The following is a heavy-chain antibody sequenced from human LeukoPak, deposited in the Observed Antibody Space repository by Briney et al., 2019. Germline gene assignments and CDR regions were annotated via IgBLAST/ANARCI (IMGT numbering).Heavy chain of an antibody. V-gene: IGHV3-48*01. CDR3: ARAPSSSWLAYYGMDV. D-gene: IGHD6-13*01. CDR2: ISSSGSTI. J-gene: IGHJ6*02. Sequence: GGSLRLSCAASGFTFSSYSMNWVRQAPGKGLEWVSYISSSGSTIYYADSVKGRFTISRDNAKNSLYLQMNSLRAEDTAVYYCARAPSSSWLAYYGMDVWGQGTTVTVSS. CDR1: GFTFSSYS.